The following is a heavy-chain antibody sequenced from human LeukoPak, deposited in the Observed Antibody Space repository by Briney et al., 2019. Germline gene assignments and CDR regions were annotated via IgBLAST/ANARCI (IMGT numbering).Heavy chain of an antibody. J-gene: IGHJ4*02. CDR2: IKQDGSEK. V-gene: IGHV3-7*03. Sequence: SGGSLRLSCAASGFTFSSYWMSWVRQAPGKGLEWVANIKQDGSEKYYVDSVKGRFTISRDNAKNSLYLQMNSLRAEDTAVYYCAKGSGWYSYDGGYWGQGTLVTVSS. CDR3: AKGSGWYSYDGGY. D-gene: IGHD6-19*01. CDR1: GFTFSSYW.